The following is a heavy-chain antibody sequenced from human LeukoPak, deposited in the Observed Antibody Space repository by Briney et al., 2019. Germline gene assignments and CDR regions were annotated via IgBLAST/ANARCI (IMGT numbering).Heavy chain of an antibody. CDR1: GFTVSSNY. D-gene: IGHD2-2*01. CDR2: IYSGGST. CDR3: AKPLRYCSSTSCSRTYYYYGMDV. Sequence: GGSLRLSCAASGFTVSSNYMSWVRQAPGKGLEWVSVIYSGGSTYYADSVKGRFTISRDNSKNTLYLQMNSLRAEDTAVYYCAKPLRYCSSTSCSRTYYYYGMDVWGQGTTVTASS. V-gene: IGHV3-53*01. J-gene: IGHJ6*02.